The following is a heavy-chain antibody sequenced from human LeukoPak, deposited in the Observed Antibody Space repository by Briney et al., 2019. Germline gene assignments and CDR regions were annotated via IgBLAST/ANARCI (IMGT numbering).Heavy chain of an antibody. J-gene: IGHJ4*02. D-gene: IGHD1-26*01. CDR1: GYTFTSYY. V-gene: IGHV1-46*01. CDR3: ARDGGSYSGSYSFDY. CDR2: INPSGGST. Sequence: GASVKVSCKASGYTFTSYYMHWVRQAPGQGLEWMGIINPSGGSTSYAQKFQGRVTMTRDMSTSTVYMELSSLRSGDTAVYYCARDGGSYSGSYSFDYWGQGTLVTVSS.